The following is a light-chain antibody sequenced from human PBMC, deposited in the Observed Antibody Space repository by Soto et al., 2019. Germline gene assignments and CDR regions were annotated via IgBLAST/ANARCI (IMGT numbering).Light chain of an antibody. CDR3: QELERYPST. CDR1: QSISSY. V-gene: IGKV1-39*01. CDR2: AAS. J-gene: IGKJ4*01. Sequence: DIQMTQSPSSLSASVGDRVTITCRASQSISSYLNWYQQKPGKAPKLLIYAASSLQSGVPSRFSGRGSGTDFTFPISSRPPSDIATYYCQELERYPSTFGGGTKV.